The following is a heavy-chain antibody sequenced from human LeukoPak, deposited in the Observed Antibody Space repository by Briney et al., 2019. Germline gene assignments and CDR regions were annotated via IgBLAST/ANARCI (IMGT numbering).Heavy chain of an antibody. CDR1: GGSISSGSYY. Sequence: SETLSLTCTVSGGSISSGSYYWSWIRQPAGKGLEWIGRIYTSGSTNYNPSLKSRVTISVDTSKNQFSLKLSSVTAADTAVYYCARGWYYDSSGYYSKRNRYYYYYMDVWGKGTTVTVSS. CDR2: IYTSGST. V-gene: IGHV4-61*02. CDR3: ARGWYYDSSGYYSKRNRYYYYYMDV. J-gene: IGHJ6*03. D-gene: IGHD3-22*01.